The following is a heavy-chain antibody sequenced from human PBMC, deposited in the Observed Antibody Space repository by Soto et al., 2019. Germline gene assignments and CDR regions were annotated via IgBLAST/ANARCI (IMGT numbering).Heavy chain of an antibody. J-gene: IGHJ4*02. CDR1: GGSISSYY. Sequence: QVQLQESGPGLVKPSETLSLTCAVSGGSISSYYWSWIRQPPGKGLEWIGYYSGSTNYNPSLKSRVIISVDTSKNQFSLKLSSVTAADTAVYYCARGALTTYFDYWGQGTLVTVSS. CDR3: ARGALTTYFDY. CDR2: YYSGST. V-gene: IGHV4-59*01.